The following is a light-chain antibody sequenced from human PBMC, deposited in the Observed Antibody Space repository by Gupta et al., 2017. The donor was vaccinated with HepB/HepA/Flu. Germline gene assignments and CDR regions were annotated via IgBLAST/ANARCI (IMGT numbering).Light chain of an antibody. J-gene: IGLJ3*02. CDR3: AAGDDSLNGWV. Sequence: QPVLPQPPSASGTPGQRVTISCSGSSSNIGSNTVNWYQQLPGTAPKLLIYSNNQRPSGVPGRFSGSKSGTAASLAISGLQSEDEADYYCAAGDDSLNGWVFGGGTKLTVL. CDR1: SSNIGSNT. V-gene: IGLV1-44*01. CDR2: SNN.